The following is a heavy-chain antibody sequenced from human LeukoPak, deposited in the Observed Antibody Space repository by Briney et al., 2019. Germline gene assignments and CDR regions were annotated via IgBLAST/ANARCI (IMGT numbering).Heavy chain of an antibody. Sequence: SETLSLTCTVSGXSMSSYYWSWIRQPPGKGLEWIAYIYYSGATNYSPSLKSRVTISVDRSKNQFSLKLNSVTAADTAVYYCARHGAWAPFDYWGQGTLVTVSS. CDR1: GXSMSSYY. J-gene: IGHJ4*02. CDR2: IYYSGAT. D-gene: IGHD1-26*01. V-gene: IGHV4-59*08. CDR3: ARHGAWAPFDY.